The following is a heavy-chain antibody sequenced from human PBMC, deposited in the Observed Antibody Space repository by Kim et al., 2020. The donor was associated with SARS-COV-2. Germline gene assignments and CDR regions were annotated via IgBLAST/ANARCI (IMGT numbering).Heavy chain of an antibody. Sequence: DSVEGPFTIPRDNSKNTLYLQMNSLRAEDTAVYYCAKDRNYDSSGYPDYWGQGTLVTVSS. V-gene: IGHV3-23*01. CDR3: AKDRNYDSSGYPDY. D-gene: IGHD3-22*01. J-gene: IGHJ4*02.